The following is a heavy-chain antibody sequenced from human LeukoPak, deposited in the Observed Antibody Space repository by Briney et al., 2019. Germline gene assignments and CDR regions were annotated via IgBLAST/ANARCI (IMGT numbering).Heavy chain of an antibody. J-gene: IGHJ6*03. CDR3: ARVESWLTYYYMDV. CDR1: GFTFSDYY. CDR2: ISSSGSTI. V-gene: IGHV3-11*04. D-gene: IGHD6-19*01. Sequence: GGSLRLSCAASGFTFSDYYMSWIRQAPGKGLEWVSYISSSGSTIYYADSVKGRFTISRDNAKNSLYLQMNSLRAEDTAVYYCARVESWLTYYYMDVWGKGTTVTVSS.